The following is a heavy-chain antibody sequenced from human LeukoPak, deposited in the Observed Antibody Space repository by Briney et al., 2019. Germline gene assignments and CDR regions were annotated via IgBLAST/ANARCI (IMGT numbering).Heavy chain of an antibody. D-gene: IGHD2-2*01. J-gene: IGHJ5*02. Sequence: ASVKVSCKASGGTFSSYAISWVRQAPGQGLEWMGGIIPIFGTANYAQKFQGRVTITADESTSTAYMELSSLRSEDTAVYYCARDPNSKAVPAARLTLNWFDPWGQGTLVTVSS. V-gene: IGHV1-69*01. CDR1: GGTFSSYA. CDR2: IIPIFGTA. CDR3: ARDPNSKAVPAARLTLNWFDP.